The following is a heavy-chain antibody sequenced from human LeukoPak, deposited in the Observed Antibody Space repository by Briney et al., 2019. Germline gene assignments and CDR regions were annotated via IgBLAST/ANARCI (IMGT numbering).Heavy chain of an antibody. D-gene: IGHD1-26*01. CDR2: IWNDGSNK. CDR1: GFIFSIYG. J-gene: IGHJ4*02. V-gene: IGHV3-33*01. Sequence: GGSLRLSCAASGFIFSIYGMHWVRQSPGKGLEWVAVIWNDGSNKYYADSVKGRFTIPRDNSKNTLFLQMNSLRVEDTAVYYCARASGSYDYWGQGTLVTVSS. CDR3: ARASGSYDY.